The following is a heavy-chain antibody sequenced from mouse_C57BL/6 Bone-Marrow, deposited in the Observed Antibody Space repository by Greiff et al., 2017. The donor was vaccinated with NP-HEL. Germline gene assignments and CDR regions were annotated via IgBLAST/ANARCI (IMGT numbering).Heavy chain of an antibody. V-gene: IGHV1-69*01. CDR2: IDPSDSYT. J-gene: IGHJ2*01. CDR1: GYTFTSYW. CDR3: ARETTVDYFDY. Sequence: QVQLKQPGAELVMPGASVKLSCKASGYTFTSYWMHWVKQRPGQGLEWIGEIDPSDSYTNYNQKFKGKSTLTVDKSSSTAYMQLSSLTSEDSAVYYCARETTVDYFDYWGQGTTLTVSS. D-gene: IGHD1-1*01.